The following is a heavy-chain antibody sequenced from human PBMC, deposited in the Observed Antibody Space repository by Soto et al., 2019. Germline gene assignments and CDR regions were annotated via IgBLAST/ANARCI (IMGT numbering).Heavy chain of an antibody. CDR2: MNPNSGNT. CDR3: ARVSIPAARRITPPLKRSYWFDP. Sequence: ASVKVSCKASGYTFTSYDINWVRQATGQGLEWMGWMNPNSGNTGYAQKFQGRVTMTRNTSISTAYMELSSLRSEDTAVYYCARVSIPAARRITPPLKRSYWFDPWGQGTLVTVSS. V-gene: IGHV1-8*01. D-gene: IGHD2-2*01. CDR1: GYTFTSYD. J-gene: IGHJ5*02.